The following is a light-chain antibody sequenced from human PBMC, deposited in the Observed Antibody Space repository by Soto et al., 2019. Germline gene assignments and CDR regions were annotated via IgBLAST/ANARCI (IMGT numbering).Light chain of an antibody. CDR1: QGISSY. CDR3: QQYYSYSLT. V-gene: IGKV1-8*01. Sequence: AIRMTQSPSSLSASTGDRVTITCRASQGISSYLAWYQQKPGKAPKLLIYAASTLQSGVPSRFSGSGSGTDFTLTISRLQSEDFATYYCQQYYSYSLTFGGGTKVDIK. J-gene: IGKJ4*01. CDR2: AAS.